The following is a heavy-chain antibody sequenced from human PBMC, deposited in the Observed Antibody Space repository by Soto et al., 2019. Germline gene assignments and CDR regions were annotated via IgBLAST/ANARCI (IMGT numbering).Heavy chain of an antibody. CDR1: GFTFSNYA. V-gene: IGHV3-23*01. CDR2: ISGSGGST. D-gene: IGHD6-13*01. J-gene: IGHJ4*02. Sequence: PGGSLRLSCAAYGFTFSNYAVTWVRQAPGKGLEWVSTISGSGGSTYYADSVKGRFPISRDNSKNTLYLQMNSLRAEDTAVYYCAKDQGSSWYEIDYWGQGTLVTVYS. CDR3: AKDQGSSWYEIDY.